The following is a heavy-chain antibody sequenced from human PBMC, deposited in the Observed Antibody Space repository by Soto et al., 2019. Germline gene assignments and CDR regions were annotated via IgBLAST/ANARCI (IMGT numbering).Heavy chain of an antibody. J-gene: IGHJ2*01. CDR1: GFTFSSYA. CDR3: AKRTVGWYFDL. V-gene: IGHV3-23*01. CDR2: ISGSGGST. D-gene: IGHD4-17*01. Sequence: EVQLLESGGGLVQPGGSLRLSCAASGFTFSSYAMRWVRQAPVKGLEWASAISGSGGSTYYADSVKGRFTISRDNSKNTLYLQMNSLRAEDTAVYYCAKRTVGWYFDLWGRGTLVTVSS.